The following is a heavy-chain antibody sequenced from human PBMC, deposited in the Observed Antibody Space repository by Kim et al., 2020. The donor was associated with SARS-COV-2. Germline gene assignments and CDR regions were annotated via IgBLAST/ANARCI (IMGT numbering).Heavy chain of an antibody. V-gene: IGHV1-2*06. J-gene: IGHJ3*02. CDR2: INPNSGGT. CDR3: ARVPDRYCTNGVCYFDAFDI. CDR1: GYTFTGYY. D-gene: IGHD2-8*01. Sequence: ASVKVSCKASGYTFTGYYMHWVRQAPGQGLEWMGRINPNSGGTNYAQKFQGRVTMTRDTSISTAYMELSRLRSDDTAVYYCARVPDRYCTNGVCYFDAFDIWGQGTMVTVSS.